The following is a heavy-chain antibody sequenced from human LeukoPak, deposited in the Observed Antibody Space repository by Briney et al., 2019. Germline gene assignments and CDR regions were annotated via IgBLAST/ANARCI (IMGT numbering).Heavy chain of an antibody. V-gene: IGHV4-59*12. CDR1: GGSISSYY. Sequence: SETLSLTCTVSGGSISSYYWSWIRQPPGKGLEWIGYIYYSGSTNYNPSLKSRVTISVDTSKNQFSLKLSSVTAADTAVYYCARVNYSNHYFTGYYYYYYMDVWGKGTTVTVSS. J-gene: IGHJ6*03. CDR2: IYYSGST. CDR3: ARVNYSNHYFTGYYYYYYMDV. D-gene: IGHD4-11*01.